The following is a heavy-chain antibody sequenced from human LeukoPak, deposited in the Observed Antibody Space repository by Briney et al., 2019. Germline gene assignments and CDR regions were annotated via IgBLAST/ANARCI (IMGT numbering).Heavy chain of an antibody. CDR2: ISYTGTYI. J-gene: IGHJ4*02. CDR3: VRDRGTYRPIDY. Sequence: GGSLRLSCEASGFIFSVYSMNWVRQAPGKGLEWVSSISYTGTYIYYADSVKGRFTVSRDNAQNSVYLQMNSLRVEDTAIYYCVRDRGTYRPIDYWGQGTLVTVSS. CDR1: GFIFSVYS. D-gene: IGHD1-26*01. V-gene: IGHV3-21*04.